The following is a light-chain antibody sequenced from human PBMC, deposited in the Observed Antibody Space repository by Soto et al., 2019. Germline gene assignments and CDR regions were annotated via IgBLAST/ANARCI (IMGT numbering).Light chain of an antibody. CDR3: DSYTSNGLYV. CDR2: DVS. V-gene: IGLV2-14*03. Sequence: QSVLTQPASVSGSPGQSITISCTGTSSDVGGYNFVSWYQHHPGKAPKVMIYDVSNRPSGVSNRFSGSKSGNTASLTISGLQAEDEADYYCDSYTSNGLYVFGTGTKVTVL. J-gene: IGLJ1*01. CDR1: SSDVGGYNF.